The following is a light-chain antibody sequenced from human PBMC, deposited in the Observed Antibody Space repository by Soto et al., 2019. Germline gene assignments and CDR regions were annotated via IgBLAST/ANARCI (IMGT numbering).Light chain of an antibody. CDR1: QSISSY. Sequence: DIQMTQSPSSLSASVGDRVTITCRASQSISSYLNWYQQKPGKAPKLLIYAASRLQSGVPSRFSGSGSGTAFTLTISSLQPEDFATYYCQQSYSTPQTFGQGTKVEIK. V-gene: IGKV1-39*01. J-gene: IGKJ1*01. CDR3: QQSYSTPQT. CDR2: AAS.